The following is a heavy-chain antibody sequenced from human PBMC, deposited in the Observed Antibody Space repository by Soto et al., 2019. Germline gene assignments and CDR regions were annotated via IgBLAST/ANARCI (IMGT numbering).Heavy chain of an antibody. CDR2: ISYDGSNK. CDR1: GFTFSSYG. D-gene: IGHD6-19*01. CDR3: AKDTGYSSGCDY. Sequence: QVQLVESGGGVVQPGRSLRLSCAASGFTFSSYGMHWVRQAPGKGLEWVAVISYDGSNKYYADSVKGRFTISRDNSKNTLYLQMNSLRAEDTAVYYCAKDTGYSSGCDYWGQGTLVTVSS. V-gene: IGHV3-30*18. J-gene: IGHJ4*02.